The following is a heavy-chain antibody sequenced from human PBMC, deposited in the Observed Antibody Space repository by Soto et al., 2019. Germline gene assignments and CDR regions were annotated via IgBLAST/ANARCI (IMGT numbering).Heavy chain of an antibody. V-gene: IGHV3-11*01. CDR3: ARGEQQLVLDAFDI. CDR1: GFTFSDYY. Sequence: VQLVESGGGLVKPGGSLRLSCAASGFTFSDYYMSWIRQAPGKGLEWVSYISRSGSIIYSADSVKGRFTISRDNAKNSLYLQMNSLRAEDTAVYYCARGEQQLVLDAFDIWGQGTMVTVSS. D-gene: IGHD6-13*01. CDR2: ISRSGSII. J-gene: IGHJ3*02.